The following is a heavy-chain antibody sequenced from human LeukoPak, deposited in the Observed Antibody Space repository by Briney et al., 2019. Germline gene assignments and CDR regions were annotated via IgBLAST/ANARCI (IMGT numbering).Heavy chain of an antibody. D-gene: IGHD3-10*02. CDR2: IYLSGST. Sequence: SETLSLTCTVSGGSISSYYWSWIRQPAGKGLEWIGRIYLSGSTNYNPSLKSRVTMSVDTSKNQFSLKLSSVTAADTAVYYCASHVHSINYFDYWGQGTLVTVSS. CDR3: ASHVHSINYFDY. CDR1: GGSISSYY. V-gene: IGHV4-4*07. J-gene: IGHJ4*02.